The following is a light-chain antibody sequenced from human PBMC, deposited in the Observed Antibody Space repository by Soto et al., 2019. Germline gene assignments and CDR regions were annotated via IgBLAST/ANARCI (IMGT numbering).Light chain of an antibody. V-gene: IGKV2D-29*01. CDR3: MQSIELPYT. Sequence: DVVMTQTPLSLSVAPGQPASISCRSTQSLLHTDGETYLYWYLQRPGQPPQRLISESVNRFSGVSDRFSGSGSGTYFTLKISRVVAEDVGVYYCMQSIELPYTFGQGTKLEI. CDR2: ESV. J-gene: IGKJ2*01. CDR1: QSLLHTDGETY.